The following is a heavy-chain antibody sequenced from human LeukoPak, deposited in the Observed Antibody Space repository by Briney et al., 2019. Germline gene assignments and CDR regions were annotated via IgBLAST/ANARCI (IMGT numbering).Heavy chain of an antibody. D-gene: IGHD6-13*01. CDR1: GFTFSSYA. CDR2: ISNDGSNK. V-gene: IGHV3-30*04. Sequence: GRSLRLSCAASGFTFSSYAMHWVRQAPGKGLEWVAVISNDGSNKYYADSVKGRFTISRDNSKNTLYLQMNSLRAEDTAVYYCAKSWSAIAAAGIGWFDPWGQGTLVTVSS. CDR3: AKSWSAIAAAGIGWFDP. J-gene: IGHJ5*02.